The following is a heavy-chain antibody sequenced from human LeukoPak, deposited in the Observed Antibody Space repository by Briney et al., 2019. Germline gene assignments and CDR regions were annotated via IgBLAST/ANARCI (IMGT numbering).Heavy chain of an antibody. Sequence: SETLSLTCTVSGDSITSGAYYWSWIRQSPGKGLKWIGYISYSGGTNYNPSVKSRISISVDTSKKQFSLRMRSVTAADTAIYYCARLRSPGDFDYWGQGTLVTVSS. V-gene: IGHV4-61*08. CDR2: ISYSGGT. CDR1: GDSITSGAYY. D-gene: IGHD1-26*01. J-gene: IGHJ4*02. CDR3: ARLRSPGDFDY.